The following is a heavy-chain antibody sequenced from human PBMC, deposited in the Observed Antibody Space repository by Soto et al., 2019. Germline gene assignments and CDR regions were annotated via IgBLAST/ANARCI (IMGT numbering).Heavy chain of an antibody. J-gene: IGHJ4*02. CDR1: GGSISSGDYY. Sequence: QVQLQESGPGLVKPSQTLSLTCTVSGGSISSGDYYWSWIRQPPGKGLELIGCIYYSGSTYYNSSLKSRVTISVNTSKNQCSLRLSSVTAADTAEYYCALTGYYDVDYWGQGTLVTVSS. D-gene: IGHD3-9*01. V-gene: IGHV4-30-4*01. CDR3: ALTGYYDVDY. CDR2: IYYSGST.